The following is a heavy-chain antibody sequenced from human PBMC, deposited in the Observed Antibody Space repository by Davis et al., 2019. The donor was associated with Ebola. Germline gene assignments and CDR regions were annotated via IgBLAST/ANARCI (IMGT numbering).Heavy chain of an antibody. CDR1: GFTFSAYF. J-gene: IGHJ6*02. Sequence: GGSLRLSCGVSGFTFSAYFMDWVRLTPGKGLEWVGLSRNQENRYNTEYAASVRGRFTISRDDSKKSLYRQMNSLRTEDTDVYYCARSITMMGGGYYGMDVWGQGTTVTVSS. CDR3: ARSITMMGGGYYGMDV. CDR2: SRNQENRYNT. V-gene: IGHV3-72*01. D-gene: IGHD3-22*01.